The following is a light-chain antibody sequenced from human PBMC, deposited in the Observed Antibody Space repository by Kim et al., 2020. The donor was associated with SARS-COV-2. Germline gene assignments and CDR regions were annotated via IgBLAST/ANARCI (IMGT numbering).Light chain of an antibody. CDR2: KAS. V-gene: IGKV1-5*03. J-gene: IGKJ4*01. CDR3: QEYDNNSLT. CDR1: QSIGSR. Sequence: DIQMTQSPSTLSASVGDRVTITCRASQSIGSRLAWYQQRPGRAPKLLIYKASTLETGVPSRFSGSGSGTEFTLTISSLQPDDFATFYCQEYDNNSLTFGGGTKVDIK.